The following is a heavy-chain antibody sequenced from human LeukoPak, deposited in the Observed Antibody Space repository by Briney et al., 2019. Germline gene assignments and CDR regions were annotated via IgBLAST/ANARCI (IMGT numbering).Heavy chain of an antibody. CDR3: ARAPERWYSYGSYTYYYMDV. D-gene: IGHD5-18*01. J-gene: IGHJ6*03. CDR1: GGSISSGSYY. CDR2: IYTSGST. Sequence: RPSETLSLTCTVSGGSISSGSYYWSWIRQPAGKGLEWIGRIYTSGSTNYNPSLESRVTISVDTSKNQISLKLSSVTAADTTVYYCARAPERWYSYGSYTYYYMDVWGKGTTVTVSS. V-gene: IGHV4-61*02.